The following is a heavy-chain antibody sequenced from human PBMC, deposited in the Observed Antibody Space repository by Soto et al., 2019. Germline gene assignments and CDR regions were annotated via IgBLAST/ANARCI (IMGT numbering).Heavy chain of an antibody. Sequence: GSLRLSCAASGFTFSSYSMNWVRQAPGKGLEWVSSISSSSSYIYYADSVKGRFTISRDNAKNSLYLQMNSLRAEDTAVYYCARDLKIVATTDDYWGQGTLVTVSS. CDR2: ISSSSSYI. CDR3: ARDLKIVATTDDY. D-gene: IGHD5-12*01. CDR1: GFTFSSYS. J-gene: IGHJ4*02. V-gene: IGHV3-21*01.